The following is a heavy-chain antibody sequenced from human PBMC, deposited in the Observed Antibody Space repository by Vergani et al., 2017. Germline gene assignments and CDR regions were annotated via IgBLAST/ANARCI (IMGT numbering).Heavy chain of an antibody. CDR1: GFTFSNAW. CDR2: IKSKTDGGTT. J-gene: IGHJ3*02. V-gene: IGHV3-15*01. Sequence: EVQLLESGGGLVQPGGSLRLSCAASGFTFSNAWMSWVRQAPGKGLEWVGRIKSKTDGGTTDYAAPVKGRFTISRDDSKNTLYLQMNSLKAEDTAVYYCTTVSVVVAADAFDIWGQGTMVTVSS. D-gene: IGHD2-15*01. CDR3: TTVSVVVAADAFDI.